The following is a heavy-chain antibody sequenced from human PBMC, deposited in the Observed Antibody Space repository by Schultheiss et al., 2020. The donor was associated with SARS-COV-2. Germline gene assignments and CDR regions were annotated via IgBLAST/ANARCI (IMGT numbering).Heavy chain of an antibody. CDR1: GYTFTGYY. Sequence: ASVKVSCKASGYTFTGYYMHWVRQAPGQGLEWMGWINPNSGGTNYAQKFQGRVTMTRDTSISTAYMELSRLRSDDTAVYYCAREYYYDSSGDDYWGQEPWSPSPQ. V-gene: IGHV1-2*02. D-gene: IGHD3-22*01. CDR3: AREYYYDSSGDDY. J-gene: IGHJ4*01. CDR2: INPNSGGT.